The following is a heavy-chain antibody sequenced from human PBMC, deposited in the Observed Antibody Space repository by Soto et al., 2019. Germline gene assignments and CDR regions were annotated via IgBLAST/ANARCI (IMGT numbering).Heavy chain of an antibody. CDR3: AHLHGYTIFGVVAEKFDY. Sequence: SGPTLVKPTQTLTLTCTFSGFSLSTSGVGVGWIRQPPGKALEWLALIYWNDDKRYSPSLKSRLTITKDTSKNQVVLTMTNMDPVDTATYYCAHLHGYTIFGVVAEKFDYWGQGTLVTVSS. CDR1: GFSLSTSGVG. D-gene: IGHD3-3*01. CDR2: IYWNDDK. J-gene: IGHJ4*02. V-gene: IGHV2-5*01.